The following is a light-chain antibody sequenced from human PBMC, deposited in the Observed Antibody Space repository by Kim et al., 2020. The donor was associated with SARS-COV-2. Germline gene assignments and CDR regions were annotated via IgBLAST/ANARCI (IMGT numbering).Light chain of an antibody. CDR2: GAS. Sequence: PGERVTLSCRASQSVSSSYLAWYQQKPGQAPRLLIYGASSRATGIPDRFSGSGSGTDFTLTISRLEPEDFAVYYCQQYGSSRTFGQGTKVDIK. J-gene: IGKJ1*01. CDR3: QQYGSSRT. CDR1: QSVSSSY. V-gene: IGKV3-20*01.